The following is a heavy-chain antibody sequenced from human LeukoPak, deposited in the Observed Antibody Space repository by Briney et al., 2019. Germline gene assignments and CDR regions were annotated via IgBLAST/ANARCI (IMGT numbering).Heavy chain of an antibody. D-gene: IGHD3-10*01. CDR3: ARCRITMVRGVILPFDY. Sequence: KFQGRVTITRDTSASTAYMELSSLRSEDTAVYYCARCRITMVRGVILPFDYWGQGTLVTVPS. V-gene: IGHV1-3*01. J-gene: IGHJ4*02.